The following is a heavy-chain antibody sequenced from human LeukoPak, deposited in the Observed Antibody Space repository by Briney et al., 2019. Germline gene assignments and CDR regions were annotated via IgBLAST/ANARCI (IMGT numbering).Heavy chain of an antibody. CDR1: GGSINRNTYY. D-gene: IGHD3-10*01. V-gene: IGHV4-61*02. Sequence: PSETPSLTCTQSGGSINRNTYYSTWIRQPAGKGLEWIGRMYTTGSPQYNPSLKSRATMSIDTSKNQFSLKLSSVSAADTAVYYCARDRVIISARGVPAWVVPWGQGTLVTVSS. CDR2: MYTTGSP. CDR3: ARDRVIISARGVPAWVVP. J-gene: IGHJ5*02.